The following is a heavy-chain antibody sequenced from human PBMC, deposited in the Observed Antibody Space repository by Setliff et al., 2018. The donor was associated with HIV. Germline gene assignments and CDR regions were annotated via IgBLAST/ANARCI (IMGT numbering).Heavy chain of an antibody. CDR2: FYETGYT. J-gene: IGHJ6*02. V-gene: IGHV4-38-2*02. Sequence: SETLSLTCTVSGDFFSSDYYWGWIRQSPGKGLEWIGSFYETGYTYYNPSLKSRVTISVDTSKNQFSLKLSSVTAADTAVYYCAREGAPRGEDLKDTAMVYYYYGMDVWGQGTTVTVSS. CDR3: AREGAPRGEDLKDTAMVYYYYGMDV. CDR1: GDFFSSDYY. D-gene: IGHD5-18*01.